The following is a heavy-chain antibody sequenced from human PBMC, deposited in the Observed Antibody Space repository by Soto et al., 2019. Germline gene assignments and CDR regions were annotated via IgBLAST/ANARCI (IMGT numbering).Heavy chain of an antibody. CDR1: GYTFTSYA. D-gene: IGHD2-21*02. CDR3: ARNTLRFDY. V-gene: IGHV1-3*01. CDR2: INFGNGNT. Sequence: ASVKVSCKASGYTFTSYAMHWVRQAPGQRLEWMGWINFGNGNTKYSQKFQGRVTITGDTSASTAYMELSSLTSEDTAVYYCARNTLRFDYWGQGTVVTSPQ. J-gene: IGHJ4*02.